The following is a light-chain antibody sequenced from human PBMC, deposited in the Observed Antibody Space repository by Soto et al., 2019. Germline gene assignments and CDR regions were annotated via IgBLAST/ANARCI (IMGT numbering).Light chain of an antibody. Sequence: ALRMTQSPSSFSASTGDRVTITCRASQGISSYLAWYQQKPGKAPKLLIYAASTLQSGVPSRFSGGGSGTAFTLTISSLQPDDFATYYCQHYNSYSEAFGQGTKVDIK. V-gene: IGKV1-8*01. CDR1: QGISSY. J-gene: IGKJ1*01. CDR3: QHYNSYSEA. CDR2: AAS.